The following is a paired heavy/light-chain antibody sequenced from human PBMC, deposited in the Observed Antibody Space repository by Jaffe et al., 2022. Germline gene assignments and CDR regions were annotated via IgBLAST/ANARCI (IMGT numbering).Light chain of an antibody. Sequence: IQMTQSPSSLSASVGDRVTITCRASQSISSYLNWYQQKPGKAPNLLIYAASILQSGVPSRFSGSVSGTDFTLTISSLQPEDFATYYCQQSYSTYTFGQGTKLEIK. CDR2: AAS. J-gene: IGKJ2*01. CDR1: QSISSY. CDR3: QQSYSTYT. V-gene: IGKV1-39*01.
Heavy chain of an antibody. CDR1: GFTLRNYW. J-gene: IGHJ6*03. CDR3: ARDNYYGSGTYSPEAYFYYADV. D-gene: IGHD3-10*01. V-gene: IGHV3-7*05. Sequence: EVQLVESGGGLVQPGGSLRLSCAASGFTLRNYWMSWVRQAPGKGLEWVANIKQDGSEKYYVDSVKGRFTISRDNAKNSLNLQMSSLRAEDTAVYYCARDNYYGSGTYSPEAYFYYADVWGKGTTVTVSS. CDR2: IKQDGSEK.